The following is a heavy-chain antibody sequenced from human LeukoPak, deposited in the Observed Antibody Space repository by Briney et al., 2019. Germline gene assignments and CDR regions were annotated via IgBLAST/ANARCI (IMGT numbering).Heavy chain of an antibody. CDR1: GPTVTNFW. Sequence: NAGESLKVSCQVSGPTVTNFWITWVRQMPGKGLEWMGIIFPGDSETRYSPSLQGQVTISVDKDSRTAFLQWTSLRASDTAMYYCATQKYGDYYFDYWGQGTLVTVSS. D-gene: IGHD2-21*02. J-gene: IGHJ4*02. CDR3: ATQKYGDYYFDY. V-gene: IGHV5-51*01. CDR2: IFPGDSET.